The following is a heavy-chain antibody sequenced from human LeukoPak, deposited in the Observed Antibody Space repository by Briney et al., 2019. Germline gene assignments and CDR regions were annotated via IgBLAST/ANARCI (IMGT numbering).Heavy chain of an antibody. D-gene: IGHD6-13*01. V-gene: IGHV1-46*01. CDR1: GYTLTSYY. CDR3: ARYGFTSSWQGGWHAFDI. Sequence: ASVKVSCKASGYTLTSYYMHWVRQAPGQGLEWMGIINPTVGDTIYAQKFQGRVTMTRDMSTSTVYMELSSLRSDDTAVYYCARYGFTSSWQGGWHAFDIWGQGTMVTVSS. J-gene: IGHJ3*02. CDR2: INPTVGDT.